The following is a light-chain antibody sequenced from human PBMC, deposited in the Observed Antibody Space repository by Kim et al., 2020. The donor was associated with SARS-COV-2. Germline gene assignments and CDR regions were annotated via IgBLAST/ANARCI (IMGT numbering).Light chain of an antibody. CDR2: DES. CDR1: QSVGSY. V-gene: IGKV3-11*01. CDR3: QHRRNWPLLT. Sequence: EIVLTQSPATLSVSPGERATLSCRASQSVGSYLAWYQHKPGQPPRLLIYDESNRATAIPGRFSGSGSGTDFTLPISSLEPEDSAVYYCQHRRNWPLLTFGGGTKVDIK. J-gene: IGKJ4*01.